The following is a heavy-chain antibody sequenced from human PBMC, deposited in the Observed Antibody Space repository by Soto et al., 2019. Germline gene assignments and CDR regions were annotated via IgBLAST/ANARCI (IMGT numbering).Heavy chain of an antibody. CDR3: AASIFYYGMDV. CDR1: GYTFTNYW. CDR2: IYPGDSDT. J-gene: IGHJ6*02. V-gene: IGHV5-51*01. Sequence: EVQLVQSGAEVKKPGESLKISCKGSGYTFTNYWIGWVRQMPGKGLEWMGIIYPGDSDTKYNPSFQGQVTISADKSITTTYLRWTSLKASDTAIYCCAASIFYYGMDVWGQGTTVTVSS.